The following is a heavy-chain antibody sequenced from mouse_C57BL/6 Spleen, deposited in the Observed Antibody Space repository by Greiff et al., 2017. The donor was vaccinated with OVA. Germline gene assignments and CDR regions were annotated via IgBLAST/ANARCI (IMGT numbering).Heavy chain of an antibody. CDR3: ARSADYYAMDY. Sequence: QVQLKESGAELARPGASVKLSCKASGYTFTSYGISWVKQRTGQGLEWIGEIYPRSGNTYYNEKFKGKATLTADKSSSTAYMELRSLTSEDSAVYFCARSADYYAMDYWGQGTSVTVSS. V-gene: IGHV1-81*01. CDR1: GYTFTSYG. J-gene: IGHJ4*01. CDR2: IYPRSGNT.